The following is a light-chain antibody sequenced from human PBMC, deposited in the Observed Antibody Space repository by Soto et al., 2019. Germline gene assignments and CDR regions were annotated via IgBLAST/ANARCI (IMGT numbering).Light chain of an antibody. CDR1: SSDVGSYNL. Sequence: QSALTQPASVSGSPGQSITISCTGTSSDVGSYNLVSWYQQHPGKAPKLMIYEGSKWPSGVSNRFSGSKSGNSASLTISGLQAEDEAAYYCCSYVGSGPNWVFGGGTKLTVL. J-gene: IGLJ3*02. V-gene: IGLV2-23*01. CDR3: CSYVGSGPNWV. CDR2: EGS.